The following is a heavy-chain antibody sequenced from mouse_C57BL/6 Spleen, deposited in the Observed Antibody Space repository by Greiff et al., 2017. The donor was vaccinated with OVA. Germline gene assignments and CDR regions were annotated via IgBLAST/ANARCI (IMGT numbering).Heavy chain of an antibody. D-gene: IGHD3-3*01. V-gene: IGHV5-6*01. CDR2: ISSGGSYT. Sequence: DVHLVESGGDLVKPGGSLKLSCAASGFTFSSYGMSWVRQTPDKRLEWVATISSGGSYTYYPDSVKGRFTISRDNAKNTLYLQMSSLKSEDTAMYYCARRRDFYYAMDYWGQGTSVTVSS. J-gene: IGHJ4*01. CDR1: GFTFSSYG. CDR3: ARRRDFYYAMDY.